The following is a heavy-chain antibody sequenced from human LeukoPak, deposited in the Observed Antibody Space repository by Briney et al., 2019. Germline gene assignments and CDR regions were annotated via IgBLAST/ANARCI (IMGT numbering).Heavy chain of an antibody. CDR2: VSAYSGDT. Sequence: ASVKVSCKASGYTFTTYGITWVRQAPGQGLEWMGWVSAYSGDTDYAQSLQGRVTMTTDTSTSTACMELTTLRSDDTAVYYCARVWYDSGNHLYFYYGLDVWGQGTTVTVSS. V-gene: IGHV1-18*01. CDR1: GYTFTTYG. CDR3: ARVWYDSGNHLYFYYGLDV. D-gene: IGHD3-22*01. J-gene: IGHJ6*02.